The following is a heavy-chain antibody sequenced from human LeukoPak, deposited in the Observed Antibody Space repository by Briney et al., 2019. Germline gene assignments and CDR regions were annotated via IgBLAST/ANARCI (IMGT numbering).Heavy chain of an antibody. Sequence: ASVKVSCKASGYIIDTFYIDWVRQAPGQGLEWMGRINPSGGSTSYAQNFQDRVTMTSDTSTSTSTSTVYMELSSLRSEDTAVYYCARVSRDGYYRFDYWGHGTLVTVSS. CDR1: GYIIDTFY. V-gene: IGHV1-46*02. CDR3: ARVSRDGYYRFDY. D-gene: IGHD5-24*01. J-gene: IGHJ4*01. CDR2: INPSGGST.